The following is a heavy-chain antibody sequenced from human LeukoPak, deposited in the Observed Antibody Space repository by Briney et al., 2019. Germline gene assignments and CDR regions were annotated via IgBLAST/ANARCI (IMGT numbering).Heavy chain of an antibody. CDR1: GYTLTELS. J-gene: IGHJ4*02. CDR2: FDPEDGET. Sequence: ASVKVSCKVSGYTLTELSMHWVRQAPGKGLEWMGGFDPEDGETIYAQKFQGRVTMTEDTSTDTAYMELGSLRSEDTAVYYCATKAAAGRGFDYWGQGTLVTVSS. D-gene: IGHD6-13*01. CDR3: ATKAAAGRGFDY. V-gene: IGHV1-24*01.